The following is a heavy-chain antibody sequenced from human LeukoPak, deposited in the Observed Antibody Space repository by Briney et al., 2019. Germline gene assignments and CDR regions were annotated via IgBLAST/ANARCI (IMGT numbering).Heavy chain of an antibody. CDR1: GFTFSSYW. D-gene: IGHD3-10*01. Sequence: PGGSLRLSCAASGFTFSSYWMSWVRQAPGKGLEGVANIKQDGSEKYYVDSVKGRCTISRDNATNSLYLPMNRLRAEDTAVYYCARRFYYYGSGSYYADAYFDYWGQGTLVPVSS. CDR3: ARRFYYYGSGSYYADAYFDY. V-gene: IGHV3-7*01. CDR2: IKQDGSEK. J-gene: IGHJ4*02.